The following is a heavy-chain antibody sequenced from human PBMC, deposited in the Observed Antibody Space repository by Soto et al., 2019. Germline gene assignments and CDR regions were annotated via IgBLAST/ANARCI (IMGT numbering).Heavy chain of an antibody. CDR2: ISGSGGST. CDR3: SKDREVLLGELSPIAFGY. CDR1: GFTFSSYA. J-gene: IGHJ4*02. V-gene: IGHV3-23*01. D-gene: IGHD3-10*01. Sequence: GGSLRLSCAASGFTFSSYAMSWVRQAPGKGLEWVSAISGSGGSTYYADSVKGRFAISRDNSKNTLYLQMNSLRTEDTAVYYCSKDREVLLGELSPIAFGYWGQGTLVTVSS.